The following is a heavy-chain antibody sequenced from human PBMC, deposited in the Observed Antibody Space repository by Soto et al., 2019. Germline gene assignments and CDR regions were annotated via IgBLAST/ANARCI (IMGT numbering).Heavy chain of an antibody. D-gene: IGHD1-26*01. J-gene: IGHJ4*02. CDR2: IYYSGST. V-gene: IGHV4-61*01. Sequence: QVQLQESGPGLVKPSETLSLTCTVSGGSVSSGSYYWSWIRQPPGKGLEWIGYIYYSGSTNYNPSLERRVTISVDPAKNQSSRKLSSVTAADTAVYYWACLVGAGFDYWGQGTLVTVSS. CDR1: GGSVSSGSYY. CDR3: ACLVGAGFDY.